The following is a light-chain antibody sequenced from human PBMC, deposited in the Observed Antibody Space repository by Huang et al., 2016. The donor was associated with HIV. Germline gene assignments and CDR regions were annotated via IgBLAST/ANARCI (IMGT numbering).Light chain of an antibody. CDR2: EAY. Sequence: EIVLTQSPATLSLSPGESATRSCRASQSVSSYLAWYQQKPGQAPRLLSYEAYNRATGIPARFSGSGSGTDFTLTISSLEPEDFAVYYCQQRSNWPPAFGQGTRLEIK. V-gene: IGKV3-11*01. CDR1: QSVSSY. CDR3: QQRSNWPPA. J-gene: IGKJ5*01.